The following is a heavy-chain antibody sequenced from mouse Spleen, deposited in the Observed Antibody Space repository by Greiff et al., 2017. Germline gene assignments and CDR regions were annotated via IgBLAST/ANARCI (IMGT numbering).Heavy chain of an antibody. CDR1: GFTFSSYA. CDR3: ARQRAYGYDDGLDY. J-gene: IGHJ2*01. Sequence: EVQLVESGGGLVKLGGSLKLSCAASGFTFSSYAMSWVRQTPEKRLEWVATISSGGGNTYYPDSVKGRFTISRDNAKNTLYLQMSSLKSEDTAMYYCARQRAYGYDDGLDYWGQGTTLTVSS. V-gene: IGHV5-9-3*01. D-gene: IGHD2-2*01. CDR2: ISSGGGNT.